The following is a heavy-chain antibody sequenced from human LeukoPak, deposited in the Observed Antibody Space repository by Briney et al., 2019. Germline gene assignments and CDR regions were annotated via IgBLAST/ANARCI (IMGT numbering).Heavy chain of an antibody. Sequence: GGSLRLSCAASGFTFNSYAMNWVRQAPGKGLEWVPGISGSGSSTYYADSVKGRFTISRDNSKNTLYLQMNNLRAEDTAVYYCAKERIWNVVVVVAAQNFDYWGQGTLVTVSS. CDR3: AKERIWNVVVVVAAQNFDY. CDR1: GFTFNSYA. V-gene: IGHV3-23*01. J-gene: IGHJ4*02. D-gene: IGHD2-15*01. CDR2: ISGSGSST.